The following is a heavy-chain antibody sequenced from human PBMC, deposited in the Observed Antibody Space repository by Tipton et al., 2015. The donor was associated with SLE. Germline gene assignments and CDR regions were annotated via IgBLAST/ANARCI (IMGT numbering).Heavy chain of an antibody. CDR1: GFSLSGHG. CDR3: ARGVTTGIDYFDY. CDR2: IWSDGSNE. V-gene: IGHV3-33*01. D-gene: IGHD4-17*01. Sequence: SLRLSCTASGFSLSGHGMHWVRQAPGKGLEWVTLIWSDGSNEDYVDSVKGRFTISRDNSKNTLYLQMNSLRAEDTAVYYCARGVTTGIDYFDYWGQGTLVTVPS. J-gene: IGHJ4*02.